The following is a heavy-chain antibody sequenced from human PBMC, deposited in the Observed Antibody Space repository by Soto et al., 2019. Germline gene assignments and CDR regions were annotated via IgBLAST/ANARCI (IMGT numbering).Heavy chain of an antibody. V-gene: IGHV4-59*01. CDR2: IYYSGST. D-gene: IGHD4-17*01. J-gene: IGHJ4*02. Sequence: SETLSLTCTVSGGSISSYYWSWIRQPPGKGLEWIGYIYYSGSTNYNPSLKSRVTISVDTSKNQFSLKLSSVTAADTAVYYCARLWTVTTEIDYWGQGTLVTVSS. CDR3: ARLWTVTTEIDY. CDR1: GGSISSYY.